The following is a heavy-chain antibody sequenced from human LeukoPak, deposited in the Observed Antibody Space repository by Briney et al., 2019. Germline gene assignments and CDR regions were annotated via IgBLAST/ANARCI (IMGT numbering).Heavy chain of an antibody. V-gene: IGHV3-20*04. CDR3: ARDLGYRYDSNKEPGLDY. D-gene: IGHD3-22*01. CDR1: GFTFDDYG. CDR2: INWNGGST. Sequence: PGGSLRLSCAASGFTFDDYGMSWVRQAPGKGLEWVSGINWNGGSTGYADSVKGRFTISRDNAKNSLYLQMNSLRAEDTALYYCARDLGYRYDSNKEPGLDYWGQGTLVTVSS. J-gene: IGHJ4*02.